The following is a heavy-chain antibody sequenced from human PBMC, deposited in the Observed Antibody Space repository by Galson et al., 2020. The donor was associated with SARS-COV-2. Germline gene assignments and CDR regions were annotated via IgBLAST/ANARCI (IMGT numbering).Heavy chain of an antibody. J-gene: IGHJ5*02. V-gene: IGHV3-11*05. CDR2: ISGSGTYT. D-gene: IGHD2-2*01. CDR1: GFTSSEYY. Sequence: AGGSLRLSCAASGFTSSEYYMSWIRQAPGKGLEWISYISGSGTYTNYADSVKGRFTISRDNAKNSLYLQMNSLRGEDTAVYYCARVEVGGPPKYTTSGSWFDPWGQGTLVTVSS. CDR3: ARVEVGGPPKYTTSGSWFDP.